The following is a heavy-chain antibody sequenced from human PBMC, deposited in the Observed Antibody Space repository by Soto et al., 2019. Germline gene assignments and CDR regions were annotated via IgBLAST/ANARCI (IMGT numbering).Heavy chain of an antibody. CDR2: INHSGST. J-gene: IGHJ4*02. V-gene: IGHV4-34*01. CDR3: ARRAVVVVAAVDY. D-gene: IGHD2-15*01. CDR1: GGSFSGYY. Sequence: SETLSLTCAVYGGSFSGYYWSWIRQPPGKGLEWIGEINHSGSTNYNPSLKSRVTISVDTSKNQFSLKLSSVTAADTAVYYCARRAVVVVAAVDYWGQGTLVTVSS.